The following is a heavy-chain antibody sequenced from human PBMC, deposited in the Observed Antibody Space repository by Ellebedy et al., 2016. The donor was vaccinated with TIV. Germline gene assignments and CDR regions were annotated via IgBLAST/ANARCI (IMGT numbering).Heavy chain of an antibody. CDR3: ASHIVVVTAQMPIDY. CDR1: GFTFSSYA. Sequence: GESLKIFCAASGFTFSSYAMHWVRQAPGKGLEWVAVISYDGSNKYYADSVKGRFTISRDNAKNSLYLQMNSLRAEDTAVYYCASHIVVVTAQMPIDYWGQGTLVTVSS. CDR2: ISYDGSNK. J-gene: IGHJ4*02. V-gene: IGHV3-30*04. D-gene: IGHD2-21*02.